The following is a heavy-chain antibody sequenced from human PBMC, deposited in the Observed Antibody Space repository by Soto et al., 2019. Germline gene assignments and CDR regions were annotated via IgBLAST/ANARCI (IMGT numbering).Heavy chain of an antibody. Sequence: QVHLQESGPGLVKPSATLSLTCGVSGVSISSANWWTWVRQSPGKGLEWIGEIYPSGSTNYNPTLKGRVTISVDKSKIQFDLNLSSVTAADTAAYYCARASRYSTRFYYYGMDVWGQGTTVTVSS. CDR3: ARASRYSTRFYYYGMDV. V-gene: IGHV4-4*02. CDR1: GVSISSANW. J-gene: IGHJ6*02. D-gene: IGHD6-13*01. CDR2: IYPSGST.